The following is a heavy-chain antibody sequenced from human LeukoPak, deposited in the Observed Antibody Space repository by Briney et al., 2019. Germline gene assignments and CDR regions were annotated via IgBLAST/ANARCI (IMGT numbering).Heavy chain of an antibody. Sequence: ASVKVSCKTSGYTFTTYDINWVRQATGQGLEWMGWINPNSGGTNYAQKFQGRVTMTRDTSISTAYMELSRLRSDDTAVYYCARARRLYYYDSSGYYTSFDYWGQGTLVTVSS. CDR1: GYTFTTYD. V-gene: IGHV1-2*02. CDR2: INPNSGGT. D-gene: IGHD3-22*01. CDR3: ARARRLYYYDSSGYYTSFDY. J-gene: IGHJ4*02.